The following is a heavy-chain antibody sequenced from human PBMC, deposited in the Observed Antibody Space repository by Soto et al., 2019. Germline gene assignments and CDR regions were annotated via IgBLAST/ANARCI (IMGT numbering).Heavy chain of an antibody. D-gene: IGHD6-19*01. CDR3: ARGDTSGWGTYFYYFMDV. J-gene: IGHJ6*03. V-gene: IGHV3-33*01. CDR1: GFTFSSYG. CDR2: IWYDGSNK. Sequence: QVQLVESGGGVVQPGRPLRLSCAASGFTFSSYGIHWARQAPGKGLEWVAVIWYDGSNKNYADPVKGRFTISRDNSRNTLFLQMNSLRVEDTAVYYCARGDTSGWGTYFYYFMDVWGKGTTVTVSS.